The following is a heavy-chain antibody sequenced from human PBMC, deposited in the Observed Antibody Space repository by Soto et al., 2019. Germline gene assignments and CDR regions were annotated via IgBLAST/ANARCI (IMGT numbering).Heavy chain of an antibody. CDR1: GFTFSDYY. J-gene: IGHJ4*02. V-gene: IGHV3-11*06. D-gene: IGHD2-15*01. CDR2: ISSSSSYT. Sequence: GGSLRLSCAASGFTFSDYYMSWIRQAPGKGLEWVSYISSSSSYTNYADSVKGRFTISRDNAKNSLYLQMNSLRAEDTAVYYCARRRCSGGSCYGVDYWGQGTLVTVSS. CDR3: ARRRCSGGSCYGVDY.